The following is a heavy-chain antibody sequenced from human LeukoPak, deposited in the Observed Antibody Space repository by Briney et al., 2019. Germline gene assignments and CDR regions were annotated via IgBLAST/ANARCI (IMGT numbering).Heavy chain of an antibody. Sequence: GQSLKISCKASGYSFTSNWIGWARHMPGKGLEWMGIVHPYYFDTRYSPSFQRQVSISGYKSINTAYLQWSSLKASDTAIYYCARPNLRATSSNAAFDIWGQGTRVTVSS. CDR1: GYSFTSNW. CDR3: ARPNLRATSSNAAFDI. V-gene: IGHV5-51*01. D-gene: IGHD2-8*01. CDR2: VHPYYFDT. J-gene: IGHJ3*02.